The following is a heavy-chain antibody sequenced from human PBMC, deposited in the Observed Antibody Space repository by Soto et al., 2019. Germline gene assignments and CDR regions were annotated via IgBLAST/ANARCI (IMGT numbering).Heavy chain of an antibody. Sequence: GGSLRLSCAASGFTFSSYAMSWVRQAPGKGLEWVSAISGSGGSTYYADSVKSRFTISRDNSKNTLYLQMNSLRAEDTAVYYCAKDHSGPGSRDYWGQGTLVTVSS. V-gene: IGHV3-23*01. CDR2: ISGSGGST. D-gene: IGHD2-15*01. CDR3: AKDHSGPGSRDY. CDR1: GFTFSSYA. J-gene: IGHJ4*02.